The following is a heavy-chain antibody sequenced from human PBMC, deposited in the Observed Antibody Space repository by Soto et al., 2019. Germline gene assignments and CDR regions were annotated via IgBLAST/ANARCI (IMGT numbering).Heavy chain of an antibody. J-gene: IGHJ4*02. D-gene: IGHD2-2*01. Sequence: GGSLRLSCAASGFTFSDYYMSWIRQAPGKGLEWISYISSSGSNIYHADSLKGRFTISRDNAKNSLYLQMSSLRPEDTAIYYCARDCGTSCDFWGQGTLVTVSS. CDR3: ARDCGTSCDF. CDR2: ISSSGSNI. V-gene: IGHV3-11*01. CDR1: GFTFSDYY.